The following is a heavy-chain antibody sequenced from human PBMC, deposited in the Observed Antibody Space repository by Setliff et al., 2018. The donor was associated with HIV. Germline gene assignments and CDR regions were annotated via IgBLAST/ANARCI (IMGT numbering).Heavy chain of an antibody. CDR3: ARSFSGRYFWSGYYTGPDPKGENAFDI. Sequence: PSETLSLTCTVSGGSISNSNYFWGWIRQPPGKGLEWIGRIYSSGSTYYQPSLQGRVSMSIDSSKSHFSLSLRYVTAADTAVYYCARSFSGRYFWSGYYTGPDPKGENAFDIWGQGTMVTVSS. J-gene: IGHJ3*02. CDR1: GGSISNSNYF. V-gene: IGHV4-39*02. D-gene: IGHD3-3*01. CDR2: IYSSGST.